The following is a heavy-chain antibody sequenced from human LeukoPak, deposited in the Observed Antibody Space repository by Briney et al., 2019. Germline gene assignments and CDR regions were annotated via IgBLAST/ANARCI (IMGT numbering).Heavy chain of an antibody. Sequence: EASVKVSCKASGYTFTGYYMHWVRQAPGQGLEWMGWINPNSGGTNYAQKFQGRVTMTRDTSISTAYMELSRLRSDDTAVYYCARGPRRYSYGYYYMDVWGKGTTVTVSS. V-gene: IGHV1-2*02. CDR3: ARGPRRYSYGYYYMDV. CDR2: INPNSGGT. D-gene: IGHD5-18*01. CDR1: GYTFTGYY. J-gene: IGHJ6*03.